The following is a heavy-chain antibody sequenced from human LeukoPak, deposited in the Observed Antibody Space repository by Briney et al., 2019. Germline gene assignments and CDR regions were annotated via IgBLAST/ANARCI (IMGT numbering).Heavy chain of an antibody. CDR1: GGSISSYY. J-gene: IGHJ4*02. D-gene: IGHD2-2*01. CDR3: AREGSTSFLDY. Sequence: SETLSLTCTVSGGSISSYYWSWIRQPAGKGLEWIGYIYYSGSTNYNPSLKSRVTISVDTSKNQFSLKLSSVTAADTAVYYCAREGSTSFLDYWGQGTLVTVSS. V-gene: IGHV4-59*01. CDR2: IYYSGST.